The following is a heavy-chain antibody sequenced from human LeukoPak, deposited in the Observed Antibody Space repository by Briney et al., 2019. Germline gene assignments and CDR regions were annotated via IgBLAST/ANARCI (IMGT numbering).Heavy chain of an antibody. J-gene: IGHJ4*02. CDR1: GGSISSSIYY. D-gene: IGHD3-9*01. Sequence: SETLSLTCIVSGGSISSSIYYWGWIRQPPGKGLEWIGSIYHSGSTYYNPSLKSRVTISVDTSKNQFSLKLSSVTAADTAVYYWARGGDYDILTGGPGLFGYWGQGTLVTVSS. CDR3: ARGGDYDILTGGPGLFGY. CDR2: IYHSGST. V-gene: IGHV4-39*07.